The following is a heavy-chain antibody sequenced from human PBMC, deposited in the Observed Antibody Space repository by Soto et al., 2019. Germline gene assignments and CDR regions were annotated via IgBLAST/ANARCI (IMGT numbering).Heavy chain of an antibody. J-gene: IGHJ6*02. CDR1: GFPFDDYA. D-gene: IGHD6-19*01. Sequence: GGSLRLSCAVSGFPFDDYAMHWVRQSPGKGLEWVSCISWNSDTIAYADSVKGRFTIYRDNARQSLYLEMNNLRGDDTALYYCVNQVHDSSGFHDHGLGVSGQGIRVTVYS. CDR2: ISWNSDTI. V-gene: IGHV3-9*01. CDR3: VNQVHDSSGFHDHGLGV.